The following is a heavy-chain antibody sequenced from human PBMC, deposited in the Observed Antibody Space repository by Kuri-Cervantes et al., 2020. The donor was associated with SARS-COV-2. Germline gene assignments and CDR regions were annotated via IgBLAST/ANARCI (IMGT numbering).Heavy chain of an antibody. D-gene: IGHD4-17*01. Sequence: GESLKISCAASGFTFSSYSMNWVRQAPGKGLEWVSYISSSSSTIYYADSVKGRFTISRDNAKNSLYLQMESLRDEDKAVYYCARGFTVTPDYWGQGTLVTVSS. CDR1: GFTFSSYS. CDR3: ARGFTVTPDY. CDR2: ISSSSSTI. J-gene: IGHJ4*02. V-gene: IGHV3-48*02.